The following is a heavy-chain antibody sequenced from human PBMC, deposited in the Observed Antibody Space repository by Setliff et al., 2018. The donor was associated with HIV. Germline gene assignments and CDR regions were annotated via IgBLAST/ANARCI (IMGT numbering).Heavy chain of an antibody. CDR1: GGSISISD. V-gene: IGHV4-4*09. CDR2: IYTSGNT. J-gene: IGHJ6*02. CDR3: ARSKISGSNHETYGFDV. D-gene: IGHD1-26*01. Sequence: SETLSLTCTVSGGSISISDWSWIRQPPGKGLEWIGCIYTSGNTNYDPSLKSRLTISVDTSKNQFSVKLNSVTAADTAVYYCARSKISGSNHETYGFDVWGQGTTVTVSS.